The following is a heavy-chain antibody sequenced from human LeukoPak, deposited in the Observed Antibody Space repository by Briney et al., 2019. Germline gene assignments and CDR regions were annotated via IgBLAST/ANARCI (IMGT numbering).Heavy chain of an antibody. V-gene: IGHV4-34*01. CDR1: GGSFSGYY. CDR2: INNSGST. D-gene: IGHD1-26*01. Sequence: SQTLSLTCAVYGGSFSGYYWSWIRQPPGKGLEWIGEINNSGSTNYNPSLKSRVTISVDTSKNQFSLKLSSVTAADTAVYYCARESGSYRYYYYYYMDVWSKGTTVTVSS. J-gene: IGHJ6*03. CDR3: ARESGSYRYYYYYYMDV.